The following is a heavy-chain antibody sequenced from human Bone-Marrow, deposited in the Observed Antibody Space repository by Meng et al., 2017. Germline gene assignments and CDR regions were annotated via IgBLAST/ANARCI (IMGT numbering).Heavy chain of an antibody. D-gene: IGHD6-13*01. CDR2: IIPIFGTA. CDR1: GGTFSSYA. J-gene: IGHJ4*02. CDR3: ARGFGRQQLIPPHYFDY. Sequence: QVQLGQSGAEVKKPGSSVKVSCKASGGTFSSYAISWVRQAPGQGLEWMGGIIPIFGTANYAQKFQGRVTITADESTSTAYMELSSLRSEDTAVYYCARGFGRQQLIPPHYFDYWGQGTLVTVSS. V-gene: IGHV1-69*01.